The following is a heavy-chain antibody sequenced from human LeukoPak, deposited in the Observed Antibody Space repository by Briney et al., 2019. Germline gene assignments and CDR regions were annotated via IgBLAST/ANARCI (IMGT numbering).Heavy chain of an antibody. D-gene: IGHD3-10*01. CDR2: ISHSGGT. CDR1: GGSISTGGYY. Sequence: PSETLSLTCTVSGGSISTGGYYWSWIRQPPGKGPEWIGYISHSGGTYYNPSLKSRVTISVDTSKRQFSLKMSSVTAADTAVYYCASTSKYIGSGRDDSFDIRGQGTMVTVSS. CDR3: ASTSKYIGSGRDDSFDI. J-gene: IGHJ3*02. V-gene: IGHV4-30-4*01.